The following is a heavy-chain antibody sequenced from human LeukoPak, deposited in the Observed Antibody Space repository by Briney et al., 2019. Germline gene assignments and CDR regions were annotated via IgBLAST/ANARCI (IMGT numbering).Heavy chain of an antibody. Sequence: SETLSLTCAVYGGSFSGYYWSWIRQPPGKGLEWIGEINHSGSTNYNPSLKSRVTISVDTSKNQFSLELSSVTAADTAVYYCASPGGNYAYGMDVWGQGTTVTVSS. CDR3: ASPGGNYAYGMDV. CDR2: INHSGST. CDR1: GGSFSGYY. V-gene: IGHV4-34*01. J-gene: IGHJ6*02. D-gene: IGHD3-16*01.